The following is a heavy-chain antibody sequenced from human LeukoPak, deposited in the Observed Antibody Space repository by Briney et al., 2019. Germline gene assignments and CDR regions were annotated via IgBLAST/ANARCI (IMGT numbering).Heavy chain of an antibody. J-gene: IGHJ3*02. CDR2: INPNTGGT. D-gene: IGHD5-24*01. Sequence: ASVKVSCKPSGYTFTGYYMNWVRQAPGQGLEWLGRINPNTGGTNFAQSFQGRVTMTRDASITTAYMELSRLRSDDTAVYYCARVGDGLNDAFDIWGKGTMVTVSS. V-gene: IGHV1-2*06. CDR3: ARVGDGLNDAFDI. CDR1: GYTFTGYY.